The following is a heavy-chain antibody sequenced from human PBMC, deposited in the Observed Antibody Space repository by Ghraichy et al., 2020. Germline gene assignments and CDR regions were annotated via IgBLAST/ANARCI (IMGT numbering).Heavy chain of an antibody. Sequence: ASVKASCKASGYTFTSDGITWVRQAPGQGLEWMGWINAYNGDTSYAQNLQGRFTMTTETSRSTAYMELRSLRSDDTAVYFCARGRHRSGYYYWGQGTLVTVSS. J-gene: IGHJ4*02. D-gene: IGHD3-22*01. CDR2: INAYNGDT. CDR1: GYTFTSDG. V-gene: IGHV1-18*01. CDR3: ARGRHRSGYYY.